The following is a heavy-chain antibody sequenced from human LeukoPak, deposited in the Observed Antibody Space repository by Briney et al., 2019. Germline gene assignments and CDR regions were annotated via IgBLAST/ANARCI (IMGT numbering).Heavy chain of an antibody. CDR2: SDPKSGAT. Sequence: GASVKVSCKTSGYTFTSYYIYWLRQAPGQRFEWMGWSDPKSGATKYEHFQGRVTMTRDTSISTAYMELSRLTSDDTAVYYCARGNFYDNKGYSPELRYWGQGTLVTVSS. V-gene: IGHV1-2*02. CDR3: ARGNFYDNKGYSPELRY. CDR1: GYTFTSYY. D-gene: IGHD3-10*01. J-gene: IGHJ4*02.